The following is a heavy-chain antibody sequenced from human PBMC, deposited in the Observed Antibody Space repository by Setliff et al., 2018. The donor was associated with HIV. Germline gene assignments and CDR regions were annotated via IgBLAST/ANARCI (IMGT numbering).Heavy chain of an antibody. CDR1: GGSISSGSYY. D-gene: IGHD2-8*02. CDR2: IYTSGST. V-gene: IGHV4-61*02. Sequence: SETLSLTCTVSGGSISSGSYYWNWIRQPAGKGLEWIGRIYTSGSTNYNPSLKSRVTISVDTSKNQFSLKLSSVSAADTAVYYCARVSKTYWYFVLGYSDYWGPGTLVTVSS. CDR3: ARVSKTYWYFVLGYSDY. J-gene: IGHJ4*02.